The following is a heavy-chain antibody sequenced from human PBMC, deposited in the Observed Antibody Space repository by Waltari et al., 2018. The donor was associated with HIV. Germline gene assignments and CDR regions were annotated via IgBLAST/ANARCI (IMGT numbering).Heavy chain of an antibody. D-gene: IGHD3-10*02. J-gene: IGHJ4*02. CDR3: ARGNSMLRMAELDY. CDR2: ISAYNRIT. V-gene: IGHV1-18*01. CDR1: GYSFRNYA. Sequence: QVNLVQSGAEVKKPGASVKVSCEASGYSFRNYAINWVRQAPGQGLEWMGWISAYNRITKDTEKVQGRVTITTDTSTNTAYMEIRSLRSDDTAVYFCARGNSMLRMAELDYWGQGTLVTVSS.